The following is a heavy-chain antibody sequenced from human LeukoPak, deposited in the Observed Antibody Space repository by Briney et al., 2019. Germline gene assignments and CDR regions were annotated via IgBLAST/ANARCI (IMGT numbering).Heavy chain of an antibody. CDR1: GFTISTYG. V-gene: IGHV3-7*01. D-gene: IGHD3-3*01. CDR2: IKQDGSEK. Sequence: PGGSLRLSCAASGFTISTYGMSWVRQAPGKGLEWVANIKQDGSEKYYVDSVKGRFTISRDNAKNSLYLQMNSLRAEDTAVYYCARRSDVDAFDIWGQGTMVTVSS. J-gene: IGHJ3*02. CDR3: ARRSDVDAFDI.